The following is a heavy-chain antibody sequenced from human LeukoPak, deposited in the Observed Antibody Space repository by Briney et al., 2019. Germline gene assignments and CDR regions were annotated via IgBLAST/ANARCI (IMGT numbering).Heavy chain of an antibody. CDR1: GFTFSSYA. CDR2: ISSNGGST. Sequence: GGSLRLSCSASGFTFSSYAMHWVRQAPGKGLEYVSAISSNGGSTYHADSVKGRFTISRDNSKNTLYLQMSSLRAEDTAVYYCVKGRMVRGVHDAFDIWGQGTMVTVSS. D-gene: IGHD3-10*01. V-gene: IGHV3-64D*06. CDR3: VKGRMVRGVHDAFDI. J-gene: IGHJ3*02.